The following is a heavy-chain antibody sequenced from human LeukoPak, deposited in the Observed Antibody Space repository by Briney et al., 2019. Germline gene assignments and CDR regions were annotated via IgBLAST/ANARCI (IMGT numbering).Heavy chain of an antibody. CDR1: GGSITSGTYY. D-gene: IGHD6-19*01. Sequence: SETLSLTCTVSGGSITSGTYYWSWIRRPAGKGLEWIGRIYTSGTTNYNPSLKSRVTISLDTSKNQFSLKLSSVTAADTALYYCARVVAVAGTVYRFDPWGQGTLVTVSS. CDR3: ARVVAVAGTVYRFDP. J-gene: IGHJ5*02. V-gene: IGHV4-61*02. CDR2: IYTSGTT.